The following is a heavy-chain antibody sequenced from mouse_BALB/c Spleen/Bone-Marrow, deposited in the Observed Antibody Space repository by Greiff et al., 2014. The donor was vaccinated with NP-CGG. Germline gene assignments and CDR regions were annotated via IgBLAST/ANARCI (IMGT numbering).Heavy chain of an antibody. CDR1: GYTFTSNW. Sequence: VQLQQSGAELVRPGASVKVSCKASGYTFTSNWINWVKQRPGQGLEWIGNIYPSDSYTNYNQNFKDKATLTVDKSSSTAYMQLSSPTSEDSAVYYCTRQYGNYYAMDYWGQGTSVTVSS. V-gene: IGHV1-69*02. CDR2: IYPSDSYT. D-gene: IGHD2-10*02. CDR3: TRQYGNYYAMDY. J-gene: IGHJ4*01.